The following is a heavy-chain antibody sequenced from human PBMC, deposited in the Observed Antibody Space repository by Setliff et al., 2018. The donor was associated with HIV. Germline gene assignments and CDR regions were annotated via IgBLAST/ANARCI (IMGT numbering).Heavy chain of an antibody. CDR3: SCSGYDAYVDY. Sequence: GGSLRLSCAASVFTFSGHYMDSARQAPGKGLAWVGRTRNKAKSQTTEYAASVTNRFTISRDDSRNSLYLKMNSLKTEYTAGYYCSCSGYDAYVDYWGQCTPVTVSS. D-gene: IGHD5-12*01. CDR1: VFTFSGHY. CDR2: TRNKAKSQTT. J-gene: IGHJ4*02. V-gene: IGHV3-72*01.